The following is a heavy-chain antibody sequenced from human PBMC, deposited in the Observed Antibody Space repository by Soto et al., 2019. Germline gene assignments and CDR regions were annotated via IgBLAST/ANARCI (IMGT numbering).Heavy chain of an antibody. J-gene: IGHJ3*02. D-gene: IGHD3-3*01. V-gene: IGHV4-30-4*01. Sequence: SQPPSLTRNISGGSTSSSNNCRNWILQTPEMSLEWIGDISHSGSTYYHPSLKSRLTISLDTSKNQFSLKLNSVTAAETAEDFCARAVHPSFGVVIIGGSVGICGQRTMVTVSS. CDR1: GGSTSSSNNC. CDR2: ISHSGST. CDR3: ARAVHPSFGVVIIGGSVGI.